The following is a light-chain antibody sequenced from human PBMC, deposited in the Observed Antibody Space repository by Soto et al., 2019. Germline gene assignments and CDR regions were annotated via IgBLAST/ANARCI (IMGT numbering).Light chain of an antibody. CDR2: EVT. CDR1: SSDVGAYNY. V-gene: IGLV2-8*01. CDR3: SSYAGREVV. J-gene: IGLJ2*01. Sequence: QSALTQPPSASGSPGQTVTISCTGTSSDVGAYNYVSWYQQHPGKAPKVMIYEVTKRPSGVPDLFSGSKSGNTASLTVSGLQAEDEADYYCSSYAGREVVFGGGTKVTVL.